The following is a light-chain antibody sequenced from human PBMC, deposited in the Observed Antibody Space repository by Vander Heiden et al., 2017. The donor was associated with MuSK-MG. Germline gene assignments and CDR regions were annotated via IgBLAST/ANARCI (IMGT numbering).Light chain of an antibody. CDR1: SPRTYY. CDR2: GKN. Sequence: SSELTQDPAVSVALGQTVRITCQGDSPRTYYASGDQQKPGQAPMLVVYGKNNRPSGIPDRFSGSRSGDTTTLIITGAQAEDEADYYCNSRDDSSTRVVFGGGTKLTVL. V-gene: IGLV3-19*01. CDR3: NSRDDSSTRVV. J-gene: IGLJ2*01.